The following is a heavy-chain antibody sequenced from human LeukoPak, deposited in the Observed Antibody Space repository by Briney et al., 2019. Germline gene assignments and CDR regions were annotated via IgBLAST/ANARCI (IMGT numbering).Heavy chain of an antibody. D-gene: IGHD5-18*01. V-gene: IGHV3-21*01. Sequence: GGSLRLSCAASGFTFSSYSMNWVRQAPGKGLEWVSSISSSSSYIYYADSVKGRFTISRDNAKNSLYLQMNSLRAEDTAVYYCARDKREERYSYGYWYGPIDYWGQGTLVTVSS. CDR3: ARDKREERYSYGYWYGPIDY. J-gene: IGHJ4*02. CDR2: ISSSSSYI. CDR1: GFTFSSYS.